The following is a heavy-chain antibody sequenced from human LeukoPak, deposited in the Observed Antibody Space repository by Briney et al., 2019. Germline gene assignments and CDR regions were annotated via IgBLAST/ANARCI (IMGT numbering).Heavy chain of an antibody. CDR2: IIPIFGTA. V-gene: IGHV1-69*13. CDR1: GGTFRSYA. J-gene: IGHJ5*02. D-gene: IGHD7-27*01. Sequence: ASVKVSCKASGGTFRSYAISWVRQAPGQGLEWMGGIIPIFGTANYAQKFQGRVTITADESTSTAYMELSSLRSEDTAVYYCAREFLLTGDLGWFDPWGQGTLVTVSS. CDR3: AREFLLTGDLGWFDP.